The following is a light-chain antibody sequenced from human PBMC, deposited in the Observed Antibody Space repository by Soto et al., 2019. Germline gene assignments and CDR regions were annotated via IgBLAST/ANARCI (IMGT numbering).Light chain of an antibody. Sequence: EVVMTQSPATLSVSPGERATLSCRASQSVSSNLAWYQQKPGQAPRLLIYGASTRAAGIPARFSGSGSGTDFTLTITSLQSEDFGVYYCHQRQSWPRTFGQGTKVDI. CDR3: HQRQSWPRT. CDR2: GAS. J-gene: IGKJ1*01. V-gene: IGKV3-15*01. CDR1: QSVSSN.